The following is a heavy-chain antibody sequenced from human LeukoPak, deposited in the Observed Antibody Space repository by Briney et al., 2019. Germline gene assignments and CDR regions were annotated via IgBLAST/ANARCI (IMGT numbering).Heavy chain of an antibody. CDR2: IIPIFGTA. V-gene: IGHV1-69*05. J-gene: IGHJ5*02. CDR3: ARGGDDYGDRAPEPWFDP. CDR1: GGTFSSYA. D-gene: IGHD4-17*01. Sequence: GASVKVSCKASGGTFSSYAISWVRQAPGQGLEWMGGIIPIFGTANYAQKFQGRVTITTDESTSTAYMELSSLRSEDTAVYYCARGGDDYGDRAPEPWFDPWGQGTLVTVSS.